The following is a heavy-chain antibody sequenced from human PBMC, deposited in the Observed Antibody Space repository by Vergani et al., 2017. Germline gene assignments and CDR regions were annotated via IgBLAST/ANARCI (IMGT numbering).Heavy chain of an antibody. Sequence: QVQLQQWGAGLLKPSETLSLTCAVYGGSFSGYYWSWIRQPPGKGLEWIGEINHSGSTNYNPSLKSRVTISVDTSKNQFSLKLSSVTAADTAVYYCAREGPGGYSYGYGWFDPWGQGTLVTVSS. CDR3: AREGPGGYSYGYGWFDP. CDR2: INHSGST. J-gene: IGHJ5*02. D-gene: IGHD5-18*01. V-gene: IGHV4-34*01. CDR1: GGSFSGYY.